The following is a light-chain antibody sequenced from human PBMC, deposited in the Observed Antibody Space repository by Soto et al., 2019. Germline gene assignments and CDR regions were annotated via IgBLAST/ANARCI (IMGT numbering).Light chain of an antibody. CDR2: GDS. CDR1: NSNIGAGYH. CDR3: HSSYSRLSGSDV. V-gene: IGLV1-40*01. J-gene: IGLJ1*01. Sequence: QSVLTQPPSVSGAPGQRVTISCTGSNSNIGAGYHVPWYQHHPGEAPKLLIFGDSNRPSGVPDRFSGSKSGTSASLAITGLQADDEADYYCHSSYSRLSGSDVFGSGTKVTVL.